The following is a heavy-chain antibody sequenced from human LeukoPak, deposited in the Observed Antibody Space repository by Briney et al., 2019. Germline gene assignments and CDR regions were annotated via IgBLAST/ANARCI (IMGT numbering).Heavy chain of an antibody. J-gene: IGHJ5*02. CDR2: IIPIFGTA. D-gene: IGHD6-13*01. CDR1: GGTFSSYA. Sequence: SVKVSCKASGGTFSSYAISWVRQAPGQGLEWMGGIIPIFGTANYAQKFQGRVTITTDESTSTAYMEPSSLRSEDTAVYYCASLSRGSSSWYGKYNWFDPWGQGTLVTVSS. V-gene: IGHV1-69*05. CDR3: ASLSRGSSSWYGKYNWFDP.